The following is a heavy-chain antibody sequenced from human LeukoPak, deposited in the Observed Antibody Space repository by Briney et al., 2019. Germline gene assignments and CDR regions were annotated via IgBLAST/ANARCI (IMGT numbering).Heavy chain of an antibody. V-gene: IGHV1-69*02. CDR2: IIPILGIA. Sequence: SVKVSCKASGGTFSSYTISWVRQAPGQGLEWMGRIIPILGIANYAQKFQGRVTITADKSTSTAYMELSSLRSEDTAVYYCARVTSVGYMFNYWGQGTLVTVSS. D-gene: IGHD2-2*02. CDR1: GGTFSSYT. J-gene: IGHJ4*02. CDR3: ARVTSVGYMFNY.